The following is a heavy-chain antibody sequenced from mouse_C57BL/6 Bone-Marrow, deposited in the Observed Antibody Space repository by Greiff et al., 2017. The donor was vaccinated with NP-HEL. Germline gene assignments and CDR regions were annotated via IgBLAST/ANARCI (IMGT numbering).Heavy chain of an antibody. CDR2: IDPKSGGT. Sequence: QVQLQQPGAELVKPGASVKLSCKASGYTFTSYWMHWVKQRPGRGLEWIGRIDPKSGGTKYNEKFKSKATLTVDKPSSTAYMQLSSLTSEDSAVYYCACYDYDGWYFDVWGTGTTVTVSS. V-gene: IGHV1-62-3*01. D-gene: IGHD2-4*01. J-gene: IGHJ1*03. CDR1: GYTFTSYW. CDR3: ACYDYDGWYFDV.